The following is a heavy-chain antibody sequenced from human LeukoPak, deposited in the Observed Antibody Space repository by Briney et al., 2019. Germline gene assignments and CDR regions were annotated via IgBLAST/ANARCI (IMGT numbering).Heavy chain of an antibody. D-gene: IGHD3-3*01. Sequence: GGSLRLSCEAPGFSFSTVPMSWVRQVPGKGLECVSYIIASGDSAYYADSVRGRFTISRDNSKNTLYLQMDDLRAEDSAVYYCATHILFWSGLFDSWGQGALVSVSS. V-gene: IGHV3-23*01. CDR1: GFSFSTVP. J-gene: IGHJ4*02. CDR2: IIASGDSA. CDR3: ATHILFWSGLFDS.